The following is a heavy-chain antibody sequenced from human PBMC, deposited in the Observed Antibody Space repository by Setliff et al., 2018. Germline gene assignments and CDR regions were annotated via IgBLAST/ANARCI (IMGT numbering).Heavy chain of an antibody. CDR3: ARDPFGNPVFDP. CDR2: IKQDGSVK. D-gene: IGHD3-10*01. CDR1: GFTFSSYW. Sequence: GGSLRLSCAASGFTFSSYWMNWVRQAPGKGLEWVANIKQDGSVKNYVDSVKGRFSISRDNTKNSLYLQMNSLRAEDTAVYYCARDPFGNPVFDPWGQGTLVPVSS. V-gene: IGHV3-7*01. J-gene: IGHJ5*02.